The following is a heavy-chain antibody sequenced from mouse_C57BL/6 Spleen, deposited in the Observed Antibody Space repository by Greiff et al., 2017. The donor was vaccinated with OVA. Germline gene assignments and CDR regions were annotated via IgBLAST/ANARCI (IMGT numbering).Heavy chain of an antibody. CDR2: INPNNGGT. Sequence: EVQLQQSGPELVKPGASVKMSCKASGYTFTDYNMHWVKQSHGKSLEWIGYINPNNGGTSYNQKFKGKATLTVNKSSSTAYMELRSLTSEDSAVYYCARLEDGSAWFAYWGQGTLVTVSA. V-gene: IGHV1-22*01. CDR3: ARLEDGSAWFAY. CDR1: GYTFTDYN. D-gene: IGHD2-3*01. J-gene: IGHJ3*01.